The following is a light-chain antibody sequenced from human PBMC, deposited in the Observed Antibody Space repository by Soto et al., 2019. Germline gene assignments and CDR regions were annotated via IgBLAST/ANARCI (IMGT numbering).Light chain of an antibody. Sequence: QSALTQPPSASGTPGQRVTISCSGSSSNIGSNTVNWYQQLPGTAPKLLICSNNQRPSGVPDRFSGSKSGTSASLAISGLQSEDEADYYRAAWDDSLNGLYVFGTGA. J-gene: IGLJ1*01. CDR1: SSNIGSNT. CDR3: AAWDDSLNGLYV. CDR2: SNN. V-gene: IGLV1-44*01.